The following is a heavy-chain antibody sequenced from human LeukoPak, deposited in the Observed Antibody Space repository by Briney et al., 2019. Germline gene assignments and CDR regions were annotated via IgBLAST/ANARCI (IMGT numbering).Heavy chain of an antibody. V-gene: IGHV4-59*01. CDR3: ARGAATDGGIFDH. J-gene: IGHJ4*02. CDR1: GGSISDYY. CDR2: ILHSGST. Sequence: SETLSLTCSVSGGSISDYYWSWIRQPPGKGLECIGYILHSGSTNYNPALKSRVTISVDTSKNQISLRLRSVTAADTAVYYCARGAATDGGIFDHWGQGTLVTVSS. D-gene: IGHD6-25*01.